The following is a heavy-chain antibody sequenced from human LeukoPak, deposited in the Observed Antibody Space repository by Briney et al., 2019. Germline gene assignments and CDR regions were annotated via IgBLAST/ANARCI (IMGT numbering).Heavy chain of an antibody. J-gene: IGHJ3*02. CDR1: VYTLTELA. Sequence: ASVNVSCKVSVYTLTELAMHWVRQAPGQGLEWMGWISAYNGNTDYAQKLQGRVTMTTDTSTSTAYMELRSLRSDDTAVYYCARERPYSDSSSWYWDDAFDIWGQGTMVTVSS. CDR2: ISAYNGNT. CDR3: ARERPYSDSSSWYWDDAFDI. V-gene: IGHV1-18*01. D-gene: IGHD6-13*01.